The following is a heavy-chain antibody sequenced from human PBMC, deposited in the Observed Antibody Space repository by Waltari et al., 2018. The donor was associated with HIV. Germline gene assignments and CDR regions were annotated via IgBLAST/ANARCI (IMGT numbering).Heavy chain of an antibody. V-gene: IGHV4-39*01. J-gene: IGHJ4*02. CDR3: ARHVGGYDSSGYFPYYFDY. CDR2: IYYSGST. Sequence: QLQLQESGPGLVKPSETLSLTCTVSDGSVDRSSSYWGWVRQHPGKGLEWIGSIYYSGSTYDNPSLKSRVTISVDTSKNRFSLKLSSVTAADTAVYYCARHVGGYDSSGYFPYYFDYWGQGALVTVSS. CDR1: DGSVDRSSSY. D-gene: IGHD3-22*01.